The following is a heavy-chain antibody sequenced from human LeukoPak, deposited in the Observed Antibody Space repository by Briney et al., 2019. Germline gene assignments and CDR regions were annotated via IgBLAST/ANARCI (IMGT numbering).Heavy chain of an antibody. J-gene: IGHJ4*02. CDR1: GGSISSYY. V-gene: IGHV4-59*08. CDR3: ARHAVRGYSYLDY. Sequence: SETLSLTCTVSGGSISSYYWSWIRQPPGKGLERIGYIYYSGSSNYNPSLKSRVTISVDTSKNQFSLKLTSVTAADTAVYYCARHAVRGYSYLDYWGQGTLVTVSS. CDR2: IYYSGSS. D-gene: IGHD5-18*01.